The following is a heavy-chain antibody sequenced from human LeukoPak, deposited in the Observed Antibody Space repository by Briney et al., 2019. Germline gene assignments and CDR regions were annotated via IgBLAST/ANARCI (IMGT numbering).Heavy chain of an antibody. J-gene: IGHJ4*02. CDR3: ARDDYGDYYFDY. CDR1: GGSISSGSYY. D-gene: IGHD4-17*01. Sequence: SQTLSLTCTVSGGSISSGSYYWSWIRQPAGKGLEWIGRIYTSGSTNYNPSLKSRVTISVDTSKNQFSLKLSSVTAADPAVYYCARDDYGDYYFDYWGQGTLVTVSS. CDR2: IYTSGST. V-gene: IGHV4-61*02.